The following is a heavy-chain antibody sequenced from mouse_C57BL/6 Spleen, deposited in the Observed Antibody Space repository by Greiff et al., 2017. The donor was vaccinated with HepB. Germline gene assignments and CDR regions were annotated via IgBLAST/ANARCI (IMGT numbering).Heavy chain of an antibody. J-gene: IGHJ2*01. V-gene: IGHV1-66*01. D-gene: IGHD1-1*01. CDR2: IYPGSGNT. CDR3: ARKTPFYYQGNYFDY. CDR1: GYSFTSYY. Sequence: QVQLQQSGPELVKPGASVKISCKASGYSFTSYYIHWVKQRPGQGLEWIGWIYPGSGNTKYNEKFKGKATLTADTSSSTAYMQLSSLTSEDSAVYYCARKTPFYYQGNYFDYWGQGTTLTVSS.